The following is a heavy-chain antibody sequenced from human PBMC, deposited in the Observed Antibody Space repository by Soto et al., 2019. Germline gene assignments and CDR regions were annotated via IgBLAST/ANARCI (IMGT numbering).Heavy chain of an antibody. J-gene: IGHJ3*02. D-gene: IGHD5-18*01. Sequence: ASVKVSCKASGVTFSSYAISWVRQAPGQGLEWMGGIIPIFGTANYAQKFQGRVTITADESTSTAYMELSSLRSEDTAVYYCARDKQLWLKAGAFDIWGQGTMVTVS. CDR1: GVTFSSYA. CDR3: ARDKQLWLKAGAFDI. CDR2: IIPIFGTA. V-gene: IGHV1-69*13.